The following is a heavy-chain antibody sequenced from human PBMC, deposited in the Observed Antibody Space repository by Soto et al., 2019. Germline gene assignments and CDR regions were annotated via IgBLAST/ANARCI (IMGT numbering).Heavy chain of an antibody. J-gene: IGHJ4*02. Sequence: HITLKQSGPTLAKPPQTLTLTCTISGFSLSTSRVGVGWIRQPPEKALEWLAVIYWDGAKTYRPSLKRRLTITKDAAKNREALTMTPVAPGDTAMYYCAHACGGRALYWGQASLVTVSS. CDR2: IYWDGAK. V-gene: IGHV2-5*02. CDR3: AHACGGRALY. CDR1: GFSLSTSRVG. D-gene: IGHD2-21*01.